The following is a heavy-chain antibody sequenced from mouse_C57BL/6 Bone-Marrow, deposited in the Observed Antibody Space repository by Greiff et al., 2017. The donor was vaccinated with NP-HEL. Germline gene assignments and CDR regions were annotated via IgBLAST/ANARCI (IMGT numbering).Heavy chain of an antibody. V-gene: IGHV5-17*01. CDR1: GFTFSDYG. J-gene: IGHJ3*01. CDR3: ASTNWAWFAY. Sequence: EVKLVESGGGLVKPGGSLKLSCAASGFTFSDYGMHWVRQAPEKGLEWVAYLSSGSSTIYYADTVKGRFTISRDNAKDTLFLQMTSLRSEDTAMYYGASTNWAWFAYWGQGTLVTVSA. D-gene: IGHD4-1*01. CDR2: LSSGSSTI.